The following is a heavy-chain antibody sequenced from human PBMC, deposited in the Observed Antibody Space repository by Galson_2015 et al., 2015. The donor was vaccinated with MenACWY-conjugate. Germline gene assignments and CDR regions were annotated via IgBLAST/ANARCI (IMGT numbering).Heavy chain of an antibody. CDR2: IYSGGGT. J-gene: IGHJ4*02. Sequence: SLRLSCAVSEFIVSTNYVNWVRQAPGKGLEWVSVIYSGGGTYHADSVKGRFTISRDDSKMSLYLQMNSLKTEDTAVYYCVRTGGSGPYAFDNWGQGTLVTVSS. CDR3: VRTGGSGPYAFDN. D-gene: IGHD3-16*01. CDR1: EFIVSTNY. V-gene: IGHV3-66*01.